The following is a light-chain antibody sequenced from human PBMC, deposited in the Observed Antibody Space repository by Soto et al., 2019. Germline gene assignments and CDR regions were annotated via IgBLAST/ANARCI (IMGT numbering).Light chain of an antibody. CDR1: QSISSY. CDR3: QQSYSTPRT. V-gene: IGKV1-39*01. CDR2: AAS. J-gene: IGKJ2*02. Sequence: DIQMTQSPSSLSASVGDRVTITCRASQSISSYLNWYQQKPGKAPKLRIYAASSLQSGVPSRFSVSGSGTDFTLTISSLQPEYFATYYCQQSYSTPRTFGQGTKLEIK.